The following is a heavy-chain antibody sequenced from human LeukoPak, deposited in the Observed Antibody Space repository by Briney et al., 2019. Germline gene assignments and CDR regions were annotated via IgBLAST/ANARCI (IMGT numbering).Heavy chain of an antibody. CDR1: GFPFSSYA. Sequence: GGSLRLSCAASGFPFSSYAMSWVRQAPGKGLEWVSAISGSSERTYYEDSVKGRFTISRDNTKNTLYLKMNRVSAEDTAVYYCARELVVRGVTRFDPWGQGTLVTVSS. D-gene: IGHD3-10*01. J-gene: IGHJ5*02. CDR3: ARELVVRGVTRFDP. CDR2: ISGSSERT. V-gene: IGHV3-23*01.